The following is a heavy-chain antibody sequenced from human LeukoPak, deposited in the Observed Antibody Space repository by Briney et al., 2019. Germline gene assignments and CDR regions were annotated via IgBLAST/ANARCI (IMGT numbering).Heavy chain of an antibody. V-gene: IGHV3-74*01. J-gene: IGHJ4*02. CDR3: AKDHYWSIDY. CDR1: GFDFSSNW. CDR2: IKGDGIST. Sequence: RGSLRLSCAVSGFDFSSNWMHWVRHAPGQGLVWVSRIKGDGISTNYADSVKGRFTISRDIAKNTLYLQMNSLRAEDTGVYYCAKDHYWSIDYWGRGTLVTVSS. D-gene: IGHD3-3*01.